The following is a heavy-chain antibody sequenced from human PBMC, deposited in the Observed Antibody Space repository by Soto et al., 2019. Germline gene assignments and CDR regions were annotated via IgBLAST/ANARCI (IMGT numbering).Heavy chain of an antibody. CDR3: AKEALTVAGNNFDS. J-gene: IGHJ4*02. D-gene: IGHD6-19*01. Sequence: LLESGGGLVQPGGSLRLSCAASGFTFTTYAIGWVRQAPGKGLEWVSSISGSGAGTFYADSVKGRFTIARDNAKKMVYLQMNGLRADDTALYYCAKEALTVAGNNFDSWGQGTLVTVSS. CDR1: GFTFTTYA. CDR2: ISGSGAGT. V-gene: IGHV3-23*01.